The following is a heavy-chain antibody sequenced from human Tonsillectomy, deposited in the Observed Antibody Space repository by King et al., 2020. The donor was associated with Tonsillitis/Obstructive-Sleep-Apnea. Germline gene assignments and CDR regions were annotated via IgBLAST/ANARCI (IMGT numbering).Heavy chain of an antibody. CDR2: IYYNGTT. Sequence: VQLQESGPRLVKPSETLSLSCSVSGGSVSSGSYYWSWIRQPPGKGLEWIGYIYYNGTTNYNPPLKSRVTTSVDTSKNQFSLKLNSVTAADTAVYYCARRIDYYYYMDVWGKGTTVTVSS. CDR1: GGSVSSGSYY. D-gene: IGHD2-15*01. V-gene: IGHV4-61*01. J-gene: IGHJ6*03. CDR3: ARRIDYYYYMDV.